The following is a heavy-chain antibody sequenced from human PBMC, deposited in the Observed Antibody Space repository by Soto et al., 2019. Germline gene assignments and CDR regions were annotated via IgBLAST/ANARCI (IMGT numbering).Heavy chain of an antibody. CDR1: GGSISSSSYF. CDR2: ISYSGST. J-gene: IGHJ4*02. V-gene: IGHV4-39*01. Sequence: QLQLQESGPGLVKPSETLSLTCTVSGGSISSSSYFWAWIRQPPGKGLEWIGSISYSGSTYYNLSLKSRVTISVDTSKTQLSLTLSSVTAADTAVYYCARHHNSNGYSYPLDYWGQGTLVTVSS. CDR3: ARHHNSNGYSYPLDY. D-gene: IGHD3-22*01.